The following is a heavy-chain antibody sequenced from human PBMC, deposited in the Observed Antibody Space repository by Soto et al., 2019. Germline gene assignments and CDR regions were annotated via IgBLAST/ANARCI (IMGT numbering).Heavy chain of an antibody. Sequence: GGSLRLSCAASGFTFSSYTMNWVRQAPGKGLEWVSSITPSSTYIYYADSVKGRFTISRDNAKSSLYLQMNSLRAEDTAVYYCFMMRFNYCYMDVWGKGTTVTVSS. CDR3: FMMRFNYCYMDV. CDR2: ITPSSTYI. J-gene: IGHJ6*03. V-gene: IGHV3-21*01. CDR1: GFTFSSYT. D-gene: IGHD3-16*01.